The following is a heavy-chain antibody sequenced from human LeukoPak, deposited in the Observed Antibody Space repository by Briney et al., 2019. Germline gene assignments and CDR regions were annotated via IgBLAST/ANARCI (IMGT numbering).Heavy chain of an antibody. CDR2: TYYSGST. J-gene: IGHJ3*02. Sequence: SETLSLTCTVSGGSISSYYWSWIRQPPGKGLEWIGYTYYSGSTNYNPSLKSRVGVSVDTSKNQFSLHLNSVTAADTAVYYCARDQGWVLGELISNTFDIWGQGTTVTVSS. CDR3: ARDQGWVLGELISNTFDI. CDR1: GGSISSYY. D-gene: IGHD3-22*01. V-gene: IGHV4-59*12.